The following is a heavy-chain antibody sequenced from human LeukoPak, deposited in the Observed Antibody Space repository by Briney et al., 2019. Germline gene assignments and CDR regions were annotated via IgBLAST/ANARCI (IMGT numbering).Heavy chain of an antibody. D-gene: IGHD5-18*01. CDR2: IYPADSDT. Sequence: GESLKISCKGSGYSFTNYWIGWVRQMPGKGLEWMGIIYPADSDTRYSPSFQGQVTISADKSISTAYLQWSSLKASDTAMYYCARVDTAMVPIVDYWGQGTLVTVSS. V-gene: IGHV5-51*01. CDR3: ARVDTAMVPIVDY. J-gene: IGHJ4*02. CDR1: GYSFTNYW.